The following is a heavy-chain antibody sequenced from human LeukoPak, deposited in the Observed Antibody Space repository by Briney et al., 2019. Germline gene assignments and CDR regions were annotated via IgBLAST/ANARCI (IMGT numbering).Heavy chain of an antibody. CDR2: IYYGGSTNYNPS. V-gene: IGHV4-61*08. D-gene: IGHD3-9*01. Sequence: SQTLSLTCTVSGGSISSAGYYWSWIRQPPGKGLEWIGYIYYGGSTNYNPSNYNPSLTSRVTMSLDTSKNQFSLKLSSVTAADTAVYYCARDFEGRWFDPWGQGTLVTVSS. CDR1: GGSISSAGYY. J-gene: IGHJ5*02. CDR3: ARDFEGRWFDP.